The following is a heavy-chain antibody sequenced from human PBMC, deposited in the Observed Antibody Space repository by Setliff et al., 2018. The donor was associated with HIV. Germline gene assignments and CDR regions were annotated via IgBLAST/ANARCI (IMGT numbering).Heavy chain of an antibody. V-gene: IGHV4-4*07. J-gene: IGHJ4*02. CDR1: GGSVSNYY. CDR2: INTSGST. D-gene: IGHD6-19*01. CDR3: ARDPNTGWYYHDF. Sequence: PSETLSLTCTVSGGSVSNYYWTWIRQSAGKGLEWIGHINTSGSTKYNPSLKSRLTMSVDSSGNQFSLTLTSVTAADTAVYYCARDPNTGWYYHDFWGPGALVTVSS.